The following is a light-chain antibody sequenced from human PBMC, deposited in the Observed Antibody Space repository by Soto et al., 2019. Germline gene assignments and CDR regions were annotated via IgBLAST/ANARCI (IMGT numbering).Light chain of an antibody. CDR2: EVS. J-gene: IGLJ1*01. Sequence: QSALTQPASVSGSPGQSITISCTGTSSDVGGYNYVSWYQHHPGKAPKLMIYEVSNRPSGVSIRFSGSKSGNTASLTISGLQAEDEADYYCSSYISSSTLVFGSGTKVTVL. V-gene: IGLV2-14*01. CDR3: SSYISSSTLV. CDR1: SSDVGGYNY.